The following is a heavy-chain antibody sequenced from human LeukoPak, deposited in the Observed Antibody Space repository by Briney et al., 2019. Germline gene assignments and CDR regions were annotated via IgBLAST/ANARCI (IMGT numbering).Heavy chain of an antibody. Sequence: PGGSLRLSCAASGITFSDHYMSWIRQAPGKGLEWLSYISSGGDSIYYADSVKGRFTISRDNAKNSLYLQMNSLRAEDTALYYCAREAGGYCSGGSCSRREAFDIWGQGTMVTVSS. CDR1: GITFSDHY. CDR3: AREAGGYCSGGSCSRREAFDI. V-gene: IGHV3-11*01. D-gene: IGHD2-15*01. CDR2: ISSGGDSI. J-gene: IGHJ3*02.